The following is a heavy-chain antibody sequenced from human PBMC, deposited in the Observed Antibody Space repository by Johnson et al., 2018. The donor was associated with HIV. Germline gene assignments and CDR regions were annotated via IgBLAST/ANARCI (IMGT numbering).Heavy chain of an antibody. D-gene: IGHD6-13*01. Sequence: QVQLVESGGGVVQPGRSLRLSCAASGFTFSSYAMHWVRQAPGKGLEWVAVISYDGSNKYYADSVKGRFTISRDNSKNTLYLQMNSLRAEDTAVYYCAGGIDSSSGSARGDDFDIWGQGTMVTVSS. J-gene: IGHJ3*02. CDR2: ISYDGSNK. CDR1: GFTFSSYA. V-gene: IGHV3-30*04. CDR3: AGGIDSSSGSARGDDFDI.